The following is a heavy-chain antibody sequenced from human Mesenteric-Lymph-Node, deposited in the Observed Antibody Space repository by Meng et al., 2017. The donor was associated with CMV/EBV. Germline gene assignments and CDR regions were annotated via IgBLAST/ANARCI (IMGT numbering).Heavy chain of an antibody. Sequence: GGSLRLSCTASGFTFDDYGMHWVRQAPGTGLEWVSTITWNSVHIAYADSVKGRFTISRDNAKNSLYLQMNSLRAEDTALYYCVKRGWNAFDVWGQGTTVTVSS. D-gene: IGHD6-19*01. J-gene: IGHJ3*01. V-gene: IGHV3-9*01. CDR2: ITWNSVHI. CDR3: VKRGWNAFDV. CDR1: GFTFDDYG.